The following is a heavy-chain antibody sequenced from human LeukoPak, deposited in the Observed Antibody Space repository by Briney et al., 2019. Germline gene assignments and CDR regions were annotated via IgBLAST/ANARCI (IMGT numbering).Heavy chain of an antibody. V-gene: IGHV3-74*01. J-gene: IGHJ4*02. CDR2: INSEVSTI. D-gene: IGHD3-22*01. CDR3: ARISSDSISYYDH. CDR1: GITFSTYW. Sequence: PGGSLRLSCAGSGITFSTYWMHWVRQAPGKGLVWVSRINSEVSTISYADSVKGRFTISRDNAKNTLFLQMNSLRAEDTAVYYCARISSDSISYYDHWGQGTLVTVSS.